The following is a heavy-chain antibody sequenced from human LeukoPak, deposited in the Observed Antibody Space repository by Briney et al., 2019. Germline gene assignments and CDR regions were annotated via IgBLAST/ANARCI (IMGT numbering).Heavy chain of an antibody. Sequence: PSETLSLTCTVSGGSISSYYWSWIRQPPGKGLERIGYIYYSGSTNYNPSLKSRVTISVDTSKNQFSLKLSSVTAADTAVYYCARVFLEWDYYFDYWGQGTLVTVSS. J-gene: IGHJ4*02. V-gene: IGHV4-59*01. CDR1: GGSISSYY. D-gene: IGHD3-3*01. CDR3: ARVFLEWDYYFDY. CDR2: IYYSGST.